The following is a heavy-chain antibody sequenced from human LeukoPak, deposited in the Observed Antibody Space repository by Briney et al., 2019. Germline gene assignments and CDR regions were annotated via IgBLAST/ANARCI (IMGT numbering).Heavy chain of an antibody. J-gene: IGHJ4*02. CDR3: AANSADYNTLGSSYKV. Sequence: SETLSLTCAVYGGSFSGYYWSWIRQPPGKGLEWIGEIHHSGSTKYNPSLKSRVTISVDTSKNQFSLKLSSVTAADTAVYYCAANSADYNTLGSSYKVWGQGTLVTVSS. CDR1: GGSFSGYY. CDR2: IHHSGST. V-gene: IGHV4-34*01. D-gene: IGHD3-10*01.